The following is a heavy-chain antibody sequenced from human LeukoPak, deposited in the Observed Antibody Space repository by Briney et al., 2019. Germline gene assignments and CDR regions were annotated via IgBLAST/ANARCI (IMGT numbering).Heavy chain of an antibody. J-gene: IGHJ4*02. CDR2: INHSGST. CDR3: ARGFQKLVLDY. V-gene: IGHV4-34*01. D-gene: IGHD6-13*01. CDR1: GGSFSGYY. Sequence: PSETLSLTCAVYGGSFSGYYWSWIRQPPGKGLEWIGEINHSGSTNYNPSLKSRVTISVDTSKNQFSLKLSSVTAADTAVYYCARGFQKLVLDYWGQGTLVTVS.